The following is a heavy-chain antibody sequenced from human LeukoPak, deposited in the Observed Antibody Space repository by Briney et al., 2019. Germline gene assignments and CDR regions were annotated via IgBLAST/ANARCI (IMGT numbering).Heavy chain of an antibody. CDR1: GFTFGAST. J-gene: IGHJ4*02. CDR2: IRSRVHNYAT. D-gene: IGHD2-2*01. Sequence: GGSLKLSCAASGFTFGASTLHWVRQASGKGLEWVGHIRSRVHNYATQYAASVKGRFTISRDDSKNTAYLQMNSLKSEDTAVYYCTGSSKGYWGQGALVTASS. CDR3: TGSSKGY. V-gene: IGHV3-73*01.